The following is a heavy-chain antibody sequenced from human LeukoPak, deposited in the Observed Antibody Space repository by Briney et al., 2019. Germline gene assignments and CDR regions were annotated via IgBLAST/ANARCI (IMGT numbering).Heavy chain of an antibody. Sequence: TGGSLRLSCAASGFTISGYWMSWVRQAPGKGPEWVANIRQDGGEFYYVDSVKGRFTISRDNAKNSLYLQMNSLKAEDTAVYFCTGSFGELSFFDSWGQGTLVTVSS. J-gene: IGHJ4*02. V-gene: IGHV3-7*03. D-gene: IGHD3-10*01. CDR3: TGSFGELSFFDS. CDR2: IRQDGGEF. CDR1: GFTISGYW.